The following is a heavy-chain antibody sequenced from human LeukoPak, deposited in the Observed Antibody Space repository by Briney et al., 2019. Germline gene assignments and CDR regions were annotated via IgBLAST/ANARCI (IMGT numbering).Heavy chain of an antibody. J-gene: IGHJ5*02. D-gene: IGHD2-2*01. CDR1: GFAFSSYA. Sequence: GSLRLSCAASGFAFSSYAMSWVRQAPGKGLEWVSAISGSGDSTYYADSVKGRFTISRDNSKNTLYLQMNSLRAEDTAVYYCAKDGRGYCSSTSCYQFDLWGQGTLVTVSS. CDR2: ISGSGDST. CDR3: AKDGRGYCSSTSCYQFDL. V-gene: IGHV3-23*01.